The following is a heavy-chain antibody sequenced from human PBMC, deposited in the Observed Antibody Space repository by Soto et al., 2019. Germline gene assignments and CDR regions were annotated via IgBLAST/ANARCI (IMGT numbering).Heavy chain of an antibody. CDR1: GYNFSKYW. CDR3: ARNKPYDDETATFRACYYVMDV. D-gene: IGHD6-25*01. CDR2: IYPGDPDT. J-gene: IGHJ6*02. Sequence: GESLKISCKGSGYNFSKYWIGWVRQMPGKGLEWMGIIYPGDPDTRYDPSFEGQVTISVDKSTSTAYLQWSGLKASDTAVYYCARNKPYDDETATFRACYYVMDVWRQGTTITASS. V-gene: IGHV5-51*01.